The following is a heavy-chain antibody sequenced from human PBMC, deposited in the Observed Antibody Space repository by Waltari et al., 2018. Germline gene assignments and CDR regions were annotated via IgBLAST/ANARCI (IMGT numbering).Heavy chain of an antibody. CDR3: TNVDGY. D-gene: IGHD2-21*01. CDR2: INSDGTNT. V-gene: IGHV3-74*01. J-gene: IGHJ4*02. Sequence: EVQLVESGGDLVQPGGSLRLSCTASEVTLSTSWMPWVRQVAGKGLVWVSGINSDGTNTYYADSVKGRFTISRDDAKNTLYLQMDSLRAEDTAIYYCTNVDGYWGQGTLVTVSS. CDR1: EVTLSTSW.